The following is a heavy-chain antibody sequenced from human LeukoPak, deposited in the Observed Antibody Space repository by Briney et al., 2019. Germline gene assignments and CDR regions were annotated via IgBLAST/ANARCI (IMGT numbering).Heavy chain of an antibody. CDR3: GRDALVGYFSYFYIDV. CDR1: DGPIRSHY. V-gene: IGHV4-59*11. D-gene: IGHD2-15*01. CDR2: ISNSGST. J-gene: IGHJ6*03. Sequence: SETLSLTCTVSDGPIRSHYWTWIRQSPLKGLEWIGDISNSGSTKYNPSLKSRVTISIDTSKSQFSLRLTSVTAADTAVYYCGRDALVGYFSYFYIDVWGKGTTVTVSS.